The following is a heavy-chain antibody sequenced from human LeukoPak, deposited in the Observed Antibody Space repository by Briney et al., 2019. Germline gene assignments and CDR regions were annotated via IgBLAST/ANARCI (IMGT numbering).Heavy chain of an antibody. V-gene: IGHV3-23*01. D-gene: IGHD1-26*01. J-gene: IGHJ4*02. Sequence: GGPLRLXCAASGFTFSTYAMSWVRQAPGKGLEWVSAISGSGGSTYYADSVKGRITISRDNSKNTLYLQMNSLRAEDTAVYYCAKGFPGGSYYVFDYWGQGTLVTVSS. CDR1: GFTFSTYA. CDR3: AKGFPGGSYYVFDY. CDR2: ISGSGGST.